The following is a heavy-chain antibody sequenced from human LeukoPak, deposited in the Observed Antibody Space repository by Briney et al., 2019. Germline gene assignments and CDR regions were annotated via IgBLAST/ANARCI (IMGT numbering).Heavy chain of an antibody. CDR3: AQSRDGYNPNYFDY. V-gene: IGHV3-21*01. J-gene: IGHJ4*02. CDR2: ISSSSSYI. CDR1: GFTFSSYS. D-gene: IGHD5-24*01. Sequence: GGSLRLSCAASGFTFSSYSMNWVRQAPGKGLEWVSSISSSSSYIYYADSVKGRFTISRDNAKNSLYLQMNSLRAEDTAVYYCAQSRDGYNPNYFDYWGQGTLVTVSS.